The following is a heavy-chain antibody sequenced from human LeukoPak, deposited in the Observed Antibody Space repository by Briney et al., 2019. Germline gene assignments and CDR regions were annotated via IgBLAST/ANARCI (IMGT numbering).Heavy chain of an antibody. Sequence: PGGSLRLSCAASGFTFSSYSMNWVRQAPGKGLVWVSRIKSDGSSTSYADSVEGRFTISRDNAKNTLYLQMSSLRAEDTAVYYCAIQGGTVYWGQGTLVTVSS. CDR2: IKSDGSST. J-gene: IGHJ4*02. CDR3: AIQGGTVY. V-gene: IGHV3-74*01. CDR1: GFTFSSYS. D-gene: IGHD1-26*01.